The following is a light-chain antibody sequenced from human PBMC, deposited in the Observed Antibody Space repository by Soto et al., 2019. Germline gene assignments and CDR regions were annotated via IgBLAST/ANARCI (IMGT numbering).Light chain of an antibody. Sequence: QSALTQPASVSGSPGQSTTISCTRTSSDVGSYNYVSWYQQHPGRAPRLMIYEVSNRPSGVSNRFSGSKSGNTASLTISGLQAEDEADYYCSSYTTSSTYVFGPGTKLTVL. CDR2: EVS. V-gene: IGLV2-14*01. CDR1: SSDVGSYNY. CDR3: SSYTTSSTYV. J-gene: IGLJ1*01.